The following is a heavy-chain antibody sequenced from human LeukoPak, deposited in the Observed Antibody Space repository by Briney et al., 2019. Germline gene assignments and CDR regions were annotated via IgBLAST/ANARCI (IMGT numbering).Heavy chain of an antibody. Sequence: SETLSLTCAVYGGSFSGYYWSWIRQPPGKGLEWIGEINHSGSTNYNPSLKSRVTISVDTSKNQFSLKLSSVTAADTAVYYCARGYWGEYQLLSGGVWCYYGMDVWGQGTTVTVSS. V-gene: IGHV4-34*01. CDR3: ARGYWGEYQLLSGGVWCYYGMDV. D-gene: IGHD2-2*01. CDR1: GGSFSGYY. CDR2: INHSGST. J-gene: IGHJ6*02.